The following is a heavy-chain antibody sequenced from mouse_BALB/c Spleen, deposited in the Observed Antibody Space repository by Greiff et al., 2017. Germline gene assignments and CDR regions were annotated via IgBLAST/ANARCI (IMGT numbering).Heavy chain of an antibody. CDR2: IWSGGST. CDR1: GFSLTSYG. CDR3: AIYYGSSYYYAMDY. Sequence: VKLMESGPGLVQPSQSLSITCTVSGFSLTSYGVHWVRQSPGKGLEWLGVIWSGGSTDYNAAFISRLSISKDNSKSQVFFKMNSLQADDTAIYYCAIYYGSSYYYAMDYWGQGTSVTVSS. V-gene: IGHV2-4-1*01. J-gene: IGHJ4*01. D-gene: IGHD1-1*01.